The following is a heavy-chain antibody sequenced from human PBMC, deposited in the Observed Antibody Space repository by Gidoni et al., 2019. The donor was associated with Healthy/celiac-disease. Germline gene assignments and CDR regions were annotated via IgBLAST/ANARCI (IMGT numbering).Heavy chain of an antibody. CDR3: VRWSGIFYDH. CDR1: GLTVSDNY. J-gene: IGHJ5*02. CDR2: IYAVGTT. D-gene: IGHD3-3*01. Sequence: EVQLVESGGGVVQPGGSLSLSCDASGLTVSDNYMSWLRQAPGKGLEWVSMIYAVGTTYYLDSVKGRFTISRDNSKNTLYLQMNSLRAEDTAVYYCVRWSGIFYDHWGPGTLVTVSS. V-gene: IGHV3-66*01.